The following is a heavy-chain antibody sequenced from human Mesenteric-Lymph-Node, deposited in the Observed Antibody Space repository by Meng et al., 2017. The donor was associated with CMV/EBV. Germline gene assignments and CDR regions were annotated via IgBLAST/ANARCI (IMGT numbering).Heavy chain of an antibody. CDR1: GGSFSGYY. CDR3: ARGSDIPVNNY. V-gene: IGHV4-34*01. J-gene: IGHJ4*02. Sequence: QVQLQQWGAGLLKPSETLSLTCAVYGGSFSGYYWSWIRQPTGKGLEWIGEINHSGVPNYNPSLKSRVTISLDRSKNQFSLKLSYVTAEDTAVYYCARGSDIPVNNYWGQGTLVTVSS. CDR2: INHSGVP. D-gene: IGHD2-15*01.